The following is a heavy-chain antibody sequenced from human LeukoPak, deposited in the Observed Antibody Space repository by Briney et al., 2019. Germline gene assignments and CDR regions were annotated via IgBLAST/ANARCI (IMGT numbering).Heavy chain of an antibody. CDR1: GGSISSGGYY. J-gene: IGHJ4*02. CDR3: ARHSIDYGDPYYFDY. V-gene: IGHV4-30-2*01. Sequence: SETLSLTCTVSGGSISSGGYYWSWIRQPPGKGLEWIGYIYHSGSTYYNPSLKSRVTISVDRSKNQFSLKLSSVTAADTAVYYCARHSIDYGDPYYFDYWGQGTLVTVSS. CDR2: IYHSGST. D-gene: IGHD4-17*01.